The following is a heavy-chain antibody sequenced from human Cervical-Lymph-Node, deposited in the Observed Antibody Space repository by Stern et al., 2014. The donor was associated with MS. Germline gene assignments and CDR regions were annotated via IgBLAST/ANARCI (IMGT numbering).Heavy chain of an antibody. Sequence: DQLVESGAEVTKPGSSVKVSCKASGGTFSKFPSSWVRQAPGQGLDWMGGIFPVFVTPTYAQEFRGRCTITADVSTSTVYMELSSLRSDDTAVYYCALSSETSDRWYSLGYDLWGQGTLVTVSS. CDR3: ALSSETSDRWYSLGYDL. CDR1: GGTFSKFP. V-gene: IGHV1-69*01. D-gene: IGHD6-13*01. J-gene: IGHJ5*02. CDR2: IFPVFVTP.